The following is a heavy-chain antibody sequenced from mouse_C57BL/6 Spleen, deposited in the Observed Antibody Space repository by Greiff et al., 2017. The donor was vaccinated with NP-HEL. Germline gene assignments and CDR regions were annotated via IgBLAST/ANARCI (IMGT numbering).Heavy chain of an antibody. Sequence: QVQLQQSGAELMKPGASVKLSCKATGYTFTGYWIEWVKQRPGHGLEWIGEILPGSGSTNYNEKFKGKATFTADTSSNTAYMQLSSLTTEDSAIYYCARLGTLNGNYHYAMDYWGQGTSVTVSS. V-gene: IGHV1-9*01. CDR1: GYTFTGYW. J-gene: IGHJ4*01. CDR2: ILPGSGST. D-gene: IGHD2-1*01. CDR3: ARLGTLNGNYHYAMDY.